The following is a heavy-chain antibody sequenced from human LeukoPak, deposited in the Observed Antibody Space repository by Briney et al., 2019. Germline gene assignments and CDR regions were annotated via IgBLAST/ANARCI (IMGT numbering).Heavy chain of an antibody. J-gene: IGHJ4*02. CDR1: GYTFTESY. D-gene: IGHD3-16*02. CDR3: AREPTDGSYHFDN. V-gene: IGHV1-2*07. Sequence: ASVKVSCKASGYTFTESYMHWVRQAPGQGLEWVGRTDPNNGYVHYANKFEGRLTVTRDTSTSTVYMDLRSLAIEDTAVYYCAREPTDGSYHFDNWGQGALVTVSS. CDR2: TDPNNGYV.